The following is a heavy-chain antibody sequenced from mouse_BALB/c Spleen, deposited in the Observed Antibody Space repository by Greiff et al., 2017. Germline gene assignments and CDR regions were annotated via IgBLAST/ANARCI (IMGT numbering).Heavy chain of an antibody. CDR3: ARWYDYDSWFAY. J-gene: IGHJ3*01. D-gene: IGHD2-4*01. CDR2: ISSGSSTI. V-gene: IGHV5-17*02. Sequence: VQLKQSGGGLVQPGGSRKLSCAASGFTFSSFGMHWVRQAPEKGLEWVAYISSGSSTIYYADTVKGRFTISRDNPKNTLFLQMTSLRSEDTAMYYCARWYDYDSWFAYWGQGTLVTVSA. CDR1: GFTFSSFG.